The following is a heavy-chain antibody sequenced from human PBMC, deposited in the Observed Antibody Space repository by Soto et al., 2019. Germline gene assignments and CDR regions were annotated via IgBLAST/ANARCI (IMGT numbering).Heavy chain of an antibody. CDR1: GFALSGYW. Sequence: GGSLRLSCAASGFALSGYWMTWVRQAPGKGLEWVASINPDGTLKYYVDSVKGRFTISRDNAKTSLYLQMNSLTAEDTAVYYCAREGVHNYTEYYFDYWGQGTLVTVSS. J-gene: IGHJ4*02. D-gene: IGHD3-10*01. V-gene: IGHV3-7*01. CDR3: AREGVHNYTEYYFDY. CDR2: INPDGTLK.